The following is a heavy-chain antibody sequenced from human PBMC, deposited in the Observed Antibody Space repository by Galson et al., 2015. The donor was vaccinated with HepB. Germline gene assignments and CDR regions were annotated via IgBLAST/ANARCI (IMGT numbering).Heavy chain of an antibody. CDR2: ISGSGSNT. V-gene: IGHV3-23*01. CDR1: GFTFSTYA. CDR3: AKGIWEYYDNRVFDS. J-gene: IGHJ4*02. D-gene: IGHD3-22*01. Sequence: LRLSCAASGFTFSTYAMNWVRQAPGKGLEWVSTISGSGSNTFYADSVKGRFTISRDSSKNTPYLQMSSLRAEDTAVYYCAKGIWEYYDNRVFDSWGQGTLVTVSS.